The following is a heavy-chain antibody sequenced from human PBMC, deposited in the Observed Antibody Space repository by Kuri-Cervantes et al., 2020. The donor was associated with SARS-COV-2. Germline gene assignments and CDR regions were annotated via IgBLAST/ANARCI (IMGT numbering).Heavy chain of an antibody. J-gene: IGHJ3*02. CDR1: GLTVSSNY. Sequence: GESLKISCAASGLTVSSNYMSWVRQAPGKGLEWVSVIYSGGSTYYADSVKGRFTISRDNSKNTLYLQMNSLRAEDTAVYYCAREMKEGAVMGAFDIWGQGTMVTVSS. D-gene: IGHD1-26*01. CDR2: IYSGGST. CDR3: AREMKEGAVMGAFDI. V-gene: IGHV3-53*01.